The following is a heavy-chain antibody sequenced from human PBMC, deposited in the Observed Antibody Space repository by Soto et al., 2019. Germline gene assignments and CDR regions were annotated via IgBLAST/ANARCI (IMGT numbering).Heavy chain of an antibody. V-gene: IGHV1-2*04. CDR2: INPNSGGT. D-gene: IGHD3-3*01. J-gene: IGHJ6*02. Sequence: ASVKVSCKASGYTFTGYYMHWVRQAPGQGLEWMGWINPNSGGTNYAQKFQGWVTMTRDTSISTAYMELSRLRSDDTAVYYCARGNTVLRFLEWLFPRVYGMDVWGQGTTVTVSS. CDR1: GYTFTGYY. CDR3: ARGNTVLRFLEWLFPRVYGMDV.